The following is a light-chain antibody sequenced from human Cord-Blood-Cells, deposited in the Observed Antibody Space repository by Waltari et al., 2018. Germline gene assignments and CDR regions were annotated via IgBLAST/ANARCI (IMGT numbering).Light chain of an antibody. CDR1: SSDVGGYND. Sequence: SALTHPAPVSGSPGQSSPISCTGTSSDVGGYNDVSWYQQPPGKAPKLMIYEVSNRPSGGSNGFPGSKSGNTASLTISGLQAEDEADYYCSSYTSSSTLVFGGGTKLTVL. V-gene: IGLV2-14*01. CDR3: SSYTSSSTLV. J-gene: IGLJ2*01. CDR2: EVS.